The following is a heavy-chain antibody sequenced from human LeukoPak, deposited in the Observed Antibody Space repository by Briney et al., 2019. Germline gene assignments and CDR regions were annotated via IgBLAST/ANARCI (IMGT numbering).Heavy chain of an antibody. J-gene: IGHJ5*02. D-gene: IGHD1-1*01. CDR2: MNPNDDT. Sequence: ASVKVSCKTPGTRDDINWVRQAPGQGLAWVGWMNPNDDTGYAQKFQGRVTFTRNSSLRTVYMELRSLTSEDTAVYYCAKYERRGFDPWGQGTLVTVSS. CDR1: GTRDD. V-gene: IGHV1-8*01. CDR3: AKYERRGFDP.